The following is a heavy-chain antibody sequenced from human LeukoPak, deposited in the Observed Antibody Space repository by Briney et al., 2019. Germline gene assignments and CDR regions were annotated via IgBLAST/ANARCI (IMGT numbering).Heavy chain of an antibody. CDR3: AKNFDSAEY. Sequence: GGSLRLSCAASRFTFSSYAMSWVRQAPGKGLEWVSSISGGGGGTYYADSVKGRFTISRDNSKNTLSLQMNSLRAEDTAVYYCAKNFDSAEYWGQGTLVTVSS. D-gene: IGHD2-21*01. CDR2: ISGGGGGT. J-gene: IGHJ4*02. CDR1: RFTFSSYA. V-gene: IGHV3-23*01.